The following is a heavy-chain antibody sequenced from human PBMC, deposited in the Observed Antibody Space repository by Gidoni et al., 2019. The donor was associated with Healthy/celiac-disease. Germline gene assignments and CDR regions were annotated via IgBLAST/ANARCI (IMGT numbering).Heavy chain of an antibody. D-gene: IGHD3-22*01. V-gene: IGHV4-61*02. Sequence: QVQLQESGPGLVKPSQTLSLTCTVSGGSISSGGYYWSWIRQPAGKGLEWIGRIYTSGSTNYNPSLKSRVTISVDTSKNQFSLKLSSVTAADTAVYYCARDADSSGYYPLFDYWGQGTLVTVSS. CDR1: GGSISSGGYY. CDR3: ARDADSSGYYPLFDY. CDR2: IYTSGST. J-gene: IGHJ4*02.